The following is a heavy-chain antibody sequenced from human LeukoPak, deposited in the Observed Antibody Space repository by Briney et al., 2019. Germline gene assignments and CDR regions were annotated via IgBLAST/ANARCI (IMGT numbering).Heavy chain of an antibody. CDR3: ARDDANYGDYALWFDP. V-gene: IGHV3-11*04. J-gene: IGHJ5*02. Sequence: GGSLRLSCAASGFTFSDYYMSWIRQAPGKGLEWVSYITNSGSTIYYADSVKGRFTISRDHAKNSLYLQMNSLRAEDTAVYYCARDDANYGDYALWFDPWGQGTLVTVSS. D-gene: IGHD4-17*01. CDR1: GFTFSDYY. CDR2: ITNSGSTI.